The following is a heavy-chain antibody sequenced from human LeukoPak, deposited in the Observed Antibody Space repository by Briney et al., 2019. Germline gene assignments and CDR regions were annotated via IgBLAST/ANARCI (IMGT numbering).Heavy chain of an antibody. CDR1: GFTFSSYA. CDR3: ARDPSGSYCDY. CDR2: ISYDGSNK. Sequence: GGALRLSCAASGFTFSSYAMHRGRQAPGKGLEWVAVISYDGSNKYYADSVKGRFTISRDNSKNTLYLQMNSLRAEDTAVYYCARDPSGSYCDYWGQGTLVTVSS. D-gene: IGHD1-26*01. V-gene: IGHV3-30-3*01. J-gene: IGHJ4*02.